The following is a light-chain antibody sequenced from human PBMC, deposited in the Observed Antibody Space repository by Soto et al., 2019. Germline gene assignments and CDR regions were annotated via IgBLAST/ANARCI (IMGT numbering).Light chain of an antibody. CDR3: QQYNNWPFIT. CDR1: QSVRGN. V-gene: IGKV3-15*01. Sequence: EIVMTQSPATLSVSQGERATLXXRASQSVRGNLAWYQQKPGQSPRLLXYGASSRATGIPVRFSGSGSGTEFTLTISSLQSEDFAVYYCQQYNNWPFITFGQGTRLEIK. CDR2: GAS. J-gene: IGKJ5*01.